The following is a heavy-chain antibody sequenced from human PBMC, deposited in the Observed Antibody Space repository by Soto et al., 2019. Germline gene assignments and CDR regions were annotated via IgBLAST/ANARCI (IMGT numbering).Heavy chain of an antibody. D-gene: IGHD7-27*01. V-gene: IGHV4-34*01. CDR2: INHSGST. CDR1: GGSFSGYY. J-gene: IGHJ6*02. CDR3: ARGELGYYCYYGMEV. Sequence: SETLSLTCAVYGGSFSGYYWSWIRQPPGKGLEWIGEINHSGSTNYNPSLKSRVTISVDTSKNQFSLKLSSVTAADTAVYYCARGELGYYCYYGMEVWGQRTRGSVSS.